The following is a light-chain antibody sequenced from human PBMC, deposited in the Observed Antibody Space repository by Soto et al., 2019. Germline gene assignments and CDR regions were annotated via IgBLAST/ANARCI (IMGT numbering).Light chain of an antibody. CDR3: SSYISSSTLV. CDR2: DVS. Sequence: QSALTQPASVSGSLGQSITIACTGTSRDVGGYNYVSWYQQHPGKAPTLMIYDVSNRPSGGSNRFSGSKSGNTASLTISGLQAEDEADYYCSSYISSSTLVFGGGTKVTVL. J-gene: IGLJ2*01. CDR1: SRDVGGYNY. V-gene: IGLV2-14*01.